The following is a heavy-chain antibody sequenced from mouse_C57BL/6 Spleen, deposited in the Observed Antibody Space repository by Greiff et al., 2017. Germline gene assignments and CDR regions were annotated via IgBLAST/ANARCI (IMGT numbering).Heavy chain of an antibody. Sequence: EVQVVESGGGLVKPGGSLKLSCAASGFTFSSYAMSWVRQTPEKRLEWVATISDGGSYTYYPDNVKGRFTISRDNAKNNLYLQMSHLKSEDTAVYYCARGDYLDYWGQGTTLTVSS. CDR2: ISDGGSYT. CDR1: GFTFSSYA. V-gene: IGHV5-4*01. CDR3: ARGDYLDY. J-gene: IGHJ2*01.